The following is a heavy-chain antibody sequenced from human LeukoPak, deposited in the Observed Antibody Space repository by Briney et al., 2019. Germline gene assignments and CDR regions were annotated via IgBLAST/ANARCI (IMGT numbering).Heavy chain of an antibody. CDR2: ISGRGGST. V-gene: IGHV3-23*01. Sequence: PGGSLRLSCAASGFTFSSYAMSWVRQAPGKGLEWVSAISGRGGSTYYADSVKGRFTISRDNSKNTLYLQMNSLRAEDTAVYYCAKAPYQLPYFDYWGQGTLVTVSS. CDR1: GFTFSSYA. CDR3: AKAPYQLPYFDY. J-gene: IGHJ4*02. D-gene: IGHD2-2*01.